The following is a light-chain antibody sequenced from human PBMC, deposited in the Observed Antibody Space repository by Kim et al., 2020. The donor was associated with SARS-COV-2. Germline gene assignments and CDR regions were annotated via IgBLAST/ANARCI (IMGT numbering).Light chain of an antibody. CDR1: QLGGKY. J-gene: IGLJ2*01. V-gene: IGLV3-1*01. CDR2: QDS. CDR3: QTWNSTSVV. Sequence: SYELTQPPSVSVSPGQTASITCSGDQLGGKYACWYQQKSGQSPVLVMFQDSKRTSGIPERFSGSNSGNTATLTISGTQAMDEADYYCQTWNSTSVVFGGGTQLTVL.